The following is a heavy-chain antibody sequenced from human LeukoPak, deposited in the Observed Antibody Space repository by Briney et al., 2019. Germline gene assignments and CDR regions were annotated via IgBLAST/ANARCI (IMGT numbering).Heavy chain of an antibody. CDR1: GGSISSYY. CDR2: IYYSGST. CDR3: ARGPRRDGYIVYYYYYMDV. D-gene: IGHD5-24*01. J-gene: IGHJ6*03. Sequence: SETLSLTCTVSGGSISSYYWSWIRQPPGKGLEWIGYIYYSGSTNYNPSLKSRVTISVDTSKNQFSLKLSSVTAADTAVYYCARGPRRDGYIVYYYYYMDVWGKGTTVTVSS. V-gene: IGHV4-59*12.